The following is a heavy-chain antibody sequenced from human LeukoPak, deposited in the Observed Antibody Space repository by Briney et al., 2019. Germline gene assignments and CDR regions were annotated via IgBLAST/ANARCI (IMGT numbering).Heavy chain of an antibody. CDR2: INSNNGDT. CDR3: AREGGDNLRY. Sequence: ASVKVSCKASGYTFTAYYIHWVRQAPGQGLEWMGWINSNNGDTDYAQRFQGRVTMARDTSISTAYMELSRLRSDDTAVYYCAREGGDNLRYWGQGTLVTVSS. CDR1: GYTFTAYY. D-gene: IGHD4-17*01. V-gene: IGHV1-2*02. J-gene: IGHJ4*02.